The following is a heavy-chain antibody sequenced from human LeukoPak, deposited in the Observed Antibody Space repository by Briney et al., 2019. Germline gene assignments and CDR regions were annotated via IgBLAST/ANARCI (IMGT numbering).Heavy chain of an antibody. CDR3: ARVVRMRDYYYYGMDV. J-gene: IGHJ6*02. CDR1: GGTFSSYA. V-gene: IGHV1-69*04. Sequence: SVKVSCKASGGTFSSYAISWVRQAPGQGLEWMGRIIPILGIANYAQKFQGRVTITADKSTSTAYMELSSLRSEDTAVYYCARVVRMRDYYYYGMDVWGQGTTVTVSS. CDR2: IIPILGIA.